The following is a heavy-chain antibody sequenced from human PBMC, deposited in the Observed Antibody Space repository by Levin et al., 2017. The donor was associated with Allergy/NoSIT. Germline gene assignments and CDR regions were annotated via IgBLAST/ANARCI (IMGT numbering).Heavy chain of an antibody. V-gene: IGHV3-23*01. CDR3: AKDPPQAMVVHDY. Sequence: GESLKISCAASGFTFSSYAMSWVRQAPGKGLEWVSAISGSGGSTYYADSVKGRFTISRDNSKNTLYLQMNSLRAEDTAVYYCAKDPPQAMVVHDYWGQGTLVTVSS. J-gene: IGHJ4*02. CDR1: GFTFSSYA. CDR2: ISGSGGST. D-gene: IGHD5-18*01.